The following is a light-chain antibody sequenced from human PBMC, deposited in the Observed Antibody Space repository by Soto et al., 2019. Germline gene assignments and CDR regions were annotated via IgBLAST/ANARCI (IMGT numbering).Light chain of an antibody. V-gene: IGKV3-15*01. CDR2: GAS. CDR1: QSVSSN. Sequence: EIVMTQSPATLSVSPGEGATLSCRASQSVSSNLAWYQQKPGQAPRLLIYGASTRATGIPARFSGSGSGTEFILTINSLQSEDSALYYCQHYSSWPTFGPGTKVDIK. CDR3: QHYSSWPT. J-gene: IGKJ3*01.